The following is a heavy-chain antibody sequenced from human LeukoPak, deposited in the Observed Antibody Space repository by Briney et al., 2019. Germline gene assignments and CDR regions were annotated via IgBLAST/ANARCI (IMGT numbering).Heavy chain of an antibody. Sequence: PAETLSLTCAVHGGSLSGSFLSWIRQAPGKGLECIGEIKDSGRTTYNPSLKSRVTISGDTSKNQFSLSMITVTAADTAFYYCARHESGSSSAAFDSWGQGT. D-gene: IGHD6-6*01. J-gene: IGHJ3*01. CDR3: ARHESGSSSAAFDS. CDR1: GGSLSGSF. V-gene: IGHV4-34*01. CDR2: IKDSGRT.